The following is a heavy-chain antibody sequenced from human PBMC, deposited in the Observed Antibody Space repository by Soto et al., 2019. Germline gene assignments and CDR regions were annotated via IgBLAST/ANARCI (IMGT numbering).Heavy chain of an antibody. D-gene: IGHD2-15*01. CDR3: ARVPGGSLTDGLFDY. J-gene: IGHJ4*02. Sequence: QVQLVQSGAEVKKPGSSVKVSCKASGGTFSSYAISWVRQAPGQGLEWMGGIIPIFGTANYAQKFQGRVTITADESTSTAYMELSSLRSEDRAVYSCARVPGGSLTDGLFDYWGQGTLVTVSS. V-gene: IGHV1-69*12. CDR2: IIPIFGTA. CDR1: GGTFSSYA.